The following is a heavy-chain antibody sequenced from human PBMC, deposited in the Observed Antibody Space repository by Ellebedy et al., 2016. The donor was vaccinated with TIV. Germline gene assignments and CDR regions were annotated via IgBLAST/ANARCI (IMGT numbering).Heavy chain of an antibody. CDR1: GFTFSSYA. Sequence: GGSLRLXXAASGFTFSSYAMTWVRQAPGKGLEWVSGVSGSGTNTYYADSVEGRFTISRDNANNTLYLQMNSLRAEDTAVYYCARPGGSGWSNSGFDYWGQGTLVTVSS. J-gene: IGHJ4*02. V-gene: IGHV3-23*01. CDR2: VSGSGTNT. D-gene: IGHD6-19*01. CDR3: ARPGGSGWSNSGFDY.